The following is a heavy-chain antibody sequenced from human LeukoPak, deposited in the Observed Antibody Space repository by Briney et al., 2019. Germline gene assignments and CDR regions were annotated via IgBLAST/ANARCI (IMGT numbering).Heavy chain of an antibody. Sequence: GRSLRLSCAASGFTFSSYGMHWVRQAPGKGLEWVAVISYDGSNKYYADSVKGRFTISRDNSKNTLYLQMNSLRAEDTAVYYCAKTADYDSSGYYPYDMDVWGQGTTVTVSS. CDR3: AKTADYDSSGYYPYDMDV. CDR1: GFTFSSYG. CDR2: ISYDGSNK. V-gene: IGHV3-30*18. J-gene: IGHJ6*02. D-gene: IGHD3-22*01.